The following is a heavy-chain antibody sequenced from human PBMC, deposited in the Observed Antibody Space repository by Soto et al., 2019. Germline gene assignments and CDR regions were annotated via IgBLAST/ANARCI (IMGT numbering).Heavy chain of an antibody. CDR1: GGTFSSYT. CDR2: IIPIHGIA. D-gene: IGHD6-19*01. CDR3: ARDTTAVAGN. V-gene: IGHV1-69*08. Sequence: QVQLVQSGAEVKKPGSSVKVSCKASGGTFSSYTISWVRQAPGQGLEWMGRIIPIHGIANYAQKFQGRVTITADKSTSTAYMELSSLRSEDTAVYYCARDTTAVAGNWGQGTLVTVSS. J-gene: IGHJ4*02.